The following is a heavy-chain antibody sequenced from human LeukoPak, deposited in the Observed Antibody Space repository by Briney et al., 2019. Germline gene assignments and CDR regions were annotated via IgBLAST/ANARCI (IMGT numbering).Heavy chain of an antibody. CDR1: GITFMSSS. Sequence: HAGGSLRLSCVASGITFMSSSMHWVRQAPGKGLEWLAFIRFDGSTKYYADSVKGRFTVSRDNSKSTLYLQMNSLRAEDTAVYYCAQPDFWGQGTPVTVSS. J-gene: IGHJ4*02. V-gene: IGHV3-30*02. CDR2: IRFDGSTK. CDR3: AQPDF.